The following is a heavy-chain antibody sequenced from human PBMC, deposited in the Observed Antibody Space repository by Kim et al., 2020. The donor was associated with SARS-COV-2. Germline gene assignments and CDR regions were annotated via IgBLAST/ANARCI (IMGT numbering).Heavy chain of an antibody. J-gene: IGHJ3*02. CDR2: ISYDGSNK. V-gene: IGHV3-30-3*01. CDR1: GFTFSSYA. CDR3: ARGDYYDSSGYLNAFDI. Sequence: GGSLRLSCAASGFTFSSYAMHWVRQAPGKGLEWVAVISYDGSNKYYADSVKGRFTISRDNSKNTLYLQMNSLRAEDTAVYYCARGDYYDSSGYLNAFDIWGQGTMVTVSS. D-gene: IGHD3-22*01.